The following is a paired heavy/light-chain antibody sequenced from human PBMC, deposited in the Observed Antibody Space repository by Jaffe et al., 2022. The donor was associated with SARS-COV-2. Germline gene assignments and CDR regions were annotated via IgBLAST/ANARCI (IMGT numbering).Light chain of an antibody. V-gene: IGLV1-40*01. Sequence: QSVLTQPPSVSGAPGQRVTVSCTGSSSNIGAGYDVHWYQQLPGTAPKLLIYATTNRPSGVPDRVSGSKSGTSASLAITGLQAEDEALYYCQSYDSSLTAVVFGGGTKVTVL. CDR3: QSYDSSLTAVV. CDR1: SSNIGAGYD. J-gene: IGLJ2*01. CDR2: ATT.
Heavy chain of an antibody. J-gene: IGHJ5*02. CDR3: ANMTIAAPSWFDP. CDR1: GGSFSGGH. D-gene: IGHD2-15*01. V-gene: IGHV4-34*02. CDR2: INDSGNT. Sequence: QVHLQQWGAGLLKPSETLSLTCAVHGGSFSGGHWSWIRQTPGTGLEWIGEINDSGNTYYNPSLKSRVSISMDMSNNQFSLRLRSLTAADTGVYYCANMTIAAPSWFDPWGQGTPVTVSS.